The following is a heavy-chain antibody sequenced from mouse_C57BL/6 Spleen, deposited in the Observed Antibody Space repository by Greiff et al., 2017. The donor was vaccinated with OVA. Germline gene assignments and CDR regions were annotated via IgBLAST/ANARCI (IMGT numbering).Heavy chain of an antibody. Sequence: EVKLVESGGGLVQPGGSLKLSCAASGFTFSDYYMYWVRQTPEKRLEWVAYISNGGGSTYYPDTVKGRFTISRDNAKNTLYLQMSRLKSEDTAMYYCARQGDGYYVGYAMDDWGQGTSVTVSS. CDR2: ISNGGGST. CDR3: ARQGDGYYVGYAMDD. V-gene: IGHV5-12*01. D-gene: IGHD2-3*01. J-gene: IGHJ4*01. CDR1: GFTFSDYY.